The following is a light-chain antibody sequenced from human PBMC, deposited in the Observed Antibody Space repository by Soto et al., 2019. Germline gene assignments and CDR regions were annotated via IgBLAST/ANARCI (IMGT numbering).Light chain of an antibody. Sequence: EIVLTQSPGTLSLSQGERATLSCRASQSVSSSYLAWYQQKPGQAPRLLLYGASSRATGIPDRFSGSGSGTDFTLTISRREPEDCAVYYCHQYDTSLVSFGPGTKVDI. V-gene: IGKV3-20*01. CDR2: GAS. CDR1: QSVSSSY. J-gene: IGKJ3*01. CDR3: HQYDTSLVS.